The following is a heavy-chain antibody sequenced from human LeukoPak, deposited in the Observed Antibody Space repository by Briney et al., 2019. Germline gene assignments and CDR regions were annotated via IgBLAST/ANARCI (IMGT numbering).Heavy chain of an antibody. V-gene: IGHV3-11*06. CDR2: ISSSSSYT. CDR3: ARESGYPDY. D-gene: IGHD3-3*01. CDR1: GFTFSDYY. J-gene: IGHJ4*02. Sequence: GGSLRLSCAASGFTFSDYYMSWSRQAPGKGLEWVSYISSSSSYTNYADSVKGRFAISRDDAKNSLYLQMNSLRAEDTAVYYCARESGYPDYWGQGTLVTVSS.